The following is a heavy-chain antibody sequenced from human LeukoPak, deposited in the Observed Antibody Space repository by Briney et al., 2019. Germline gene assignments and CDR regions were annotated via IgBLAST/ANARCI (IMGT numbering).Heavy chain of an antibody. Sequence: SETLSLTCTVSGGSISSYYWSWIRQPAGKRLEWIGRIYNTGRTNYNPSLKSRVTMSVDTSKNQFSLKLSSVTAADTAVYYCARVRPNTYYDFWSGYYGRHHDAFDIWGQGTMVTVSS. CDR2: IYNTGRT. D-gene: IGHD3-3*01. J-gene: IGHJ3*02. CDR1: GGSISSYY. V-gene: IGHV4-4*07. CDR3: ARVRPNTYYDFWSGYYGRHHDAFDI.